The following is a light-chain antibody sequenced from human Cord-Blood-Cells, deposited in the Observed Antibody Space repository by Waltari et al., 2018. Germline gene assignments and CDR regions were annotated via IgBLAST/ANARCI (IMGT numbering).Light chain of an antibody. CDR2: EVS. CDR1: SSDVGGYNY. CDR3: SSYAGSNNYV. J-gene: IGLJ1*01. Sequence: QSALTQPPSASGSPGQSVTISCPGTSSDVGGYNYVSWYQQHPGKAPKLMIYEVSTRPSGVPDRCSGSKSGNTASLTVSGLQAEDEADYYCSSYAGSNNYVFGTGTKVTVL. V-gene: IGLV2-8*01.